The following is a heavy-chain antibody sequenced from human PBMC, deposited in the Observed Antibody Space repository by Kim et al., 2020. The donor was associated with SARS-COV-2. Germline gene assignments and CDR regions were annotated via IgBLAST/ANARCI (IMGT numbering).Heavy chain of an antibody. CDR3: ARGGFYDYVWGSYRPINYFDY. D-gene: IGHD3-16*02. CDR1: GYTFTSYG. Sequence: ASVKVSCKASGYTFTSYGISWVRQAPGQGLEWMGWISAYNGNTNYARKLQGRVTMTTDTSTSTAYMELRSLRSDDTAVYYCARGGFYDYVWGSYRPINYFDYWGQGTLVTVSS. CDR2: ISAYNGNT. J-gene: IGHJ4*02. V-gene: IGHV1-18*01.